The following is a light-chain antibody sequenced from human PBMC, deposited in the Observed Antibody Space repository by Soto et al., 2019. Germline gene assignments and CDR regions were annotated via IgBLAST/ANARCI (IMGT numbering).Light chain of an antibody. CDR1: SSNLGAGYD. J-gene: IGLJ2*01. CDR2: GNR. Sequence: QSVLTPPPSVSRAPGQRVTLSCTGNSSNLGAGYDVHWYQQLPGEAPKLVIFGNRNRPSGVPERFSGSKSGTSASLAITGLQAEVEADYYCQAYDYSLTASVFGGGSKVTV. CDR3: QAYDYSLTASV. V-gene: IGLV1-40*01.